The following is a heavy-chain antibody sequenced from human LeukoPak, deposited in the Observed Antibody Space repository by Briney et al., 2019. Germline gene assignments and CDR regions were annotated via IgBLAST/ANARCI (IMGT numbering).Heavy chain of an antibody. CDR1: NRSIISYY. J-gene: IGHJ4*02. V-gene: IGHV4-59*01. Sequence: SETLSLTCTVSNRSIISYYWSWIGQPPGKGLEWIGHIYESGITTYNPSLKSRVTISVDTSKNQFSLRLSSVTVADTAVYYCAKGRIGGPKAPFDYWGQGTLVTVSS. CDR3: AKGRIGGPKAPFDY. CDR2: IYESGIT. D-gene: IGHD3-16*01.